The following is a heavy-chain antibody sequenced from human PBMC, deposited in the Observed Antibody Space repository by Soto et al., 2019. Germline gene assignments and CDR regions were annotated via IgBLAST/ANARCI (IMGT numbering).Heavy chain of an antibody. CDR2: SYPGDSDT. CDR3: ARGYCTTTICDPWFDP. Sequence: PWKSLKISCTGVGYSFTSYWIGWVRQMPGKDLEWMGISYPGDSDTRYSPSFQGQVTNSADKSITTGYLQWSSLKASDTAMYYCARGYCTTTICDPWFDPWGQGTLVTVSS. V-gene: IGHV5-51*01. J-gene: IGHJ5*02. CDR1: GYSFTSYW. D-gene: IGHD2-2*01.